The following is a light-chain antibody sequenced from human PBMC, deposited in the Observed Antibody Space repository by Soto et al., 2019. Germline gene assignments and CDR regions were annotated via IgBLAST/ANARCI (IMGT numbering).Light chain of an antibody. Sequence: DIQMTQSPSTLSASVGDRVTITCRASQSITTWLAWYQQRPGKAPKLLIYDVSSLQSGVPSRFSGSGSGTEFTLTISRLQPDDFATYYCQQYNSYGTFGQGTRLEI. CDR3: QQYNSYGT. V-gene: IGKV1-5*01. CDR2: DVS. CDR1: QSITTW. J-gene: IGKJ5*01.